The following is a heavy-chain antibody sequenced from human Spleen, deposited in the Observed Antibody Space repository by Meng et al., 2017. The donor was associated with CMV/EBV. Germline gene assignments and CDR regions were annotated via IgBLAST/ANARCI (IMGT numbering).Heavy chain of an antibody. Sequence: FPFNTYAIGWVRQAPGKGLEWVSVISGGGDSAYYADSVKGRFTISRDNSKNTLYLQMSSLRADDTAVYYCAKTIRFLDWLLFQAFDYWGQGILVTVSS. J-gene: IGHJ4*02. CDR2: ISGGGDSA. D-gene: IGHD3-3*01. CDR3: AKTIRFLDWLLFQAFDY. CDR1: FPFNTYA. V-gene: IGHV3-23*01.